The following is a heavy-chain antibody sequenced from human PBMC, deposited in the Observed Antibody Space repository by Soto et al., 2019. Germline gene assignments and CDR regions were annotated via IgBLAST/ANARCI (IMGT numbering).Heavy chain of an antibody. CDR3: ARDSPPVDY. Sequence: ASVKVSCKASGYTFTSYGISWVRQAPGQWLEWMGWISAYNGNTKYAQKLQGRVTMTTDTSTSTAYKELRSLRSDDTAVYYCARDSPPVDYWGQGTLVTVSS. CDR2: ISAYNGNT. CDR1: GYTFTSYG. V-gene: IGHV1-18*01. J-gene: IGHJ4*02.